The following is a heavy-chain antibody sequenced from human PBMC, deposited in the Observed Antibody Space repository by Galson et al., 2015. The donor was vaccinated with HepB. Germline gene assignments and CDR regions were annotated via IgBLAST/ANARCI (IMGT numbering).Heavy chain of an antibody. V-gene: IGHV3-23*01. D-gene: IGHD2-15*01. Sequence: SLRLSCAASGFSFTRYAMTWVRQAPGKGLEWVSSITRSGGTSYYTDSVKGRFTVSRDNSKNTLLLQLNSLRAEDTAMYFCAKDGIMVANNPYHFHYWGQGTLVTVSS. CDR1: GFSFTRYA. CDR2: ITRSGGTS. CDR3: AKDGIMVANNPYHFHY. J-gene: IGHJ4*02.